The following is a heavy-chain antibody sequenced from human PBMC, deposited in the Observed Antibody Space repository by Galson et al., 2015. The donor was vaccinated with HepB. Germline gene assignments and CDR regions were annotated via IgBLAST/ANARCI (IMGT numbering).Heavy chain of an antibody. J-gene: IGHJ4*02. Sequence: SVKVSCKASGYSFTSDTLHWVRQAPGQRLEWLGWINAGNGNTKYSQKFQGRVTMTRDTSTSTAYMELRRLRSDDTAVYYCARDRSHSLDFWGQGTLVTVSS. D-gene: IGHD6-6*01. V-gene: IGHV1-3*01. CDR2: INAGNGNT. CDR3: ARDRSHSLDF. CDR1: GYSFTSDT.